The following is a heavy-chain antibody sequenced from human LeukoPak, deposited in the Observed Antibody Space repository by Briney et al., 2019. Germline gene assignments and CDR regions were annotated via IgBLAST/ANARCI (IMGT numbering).Heavy chain of an antibody. CDR3: ARDPPLITAAGNRYFQH. Sequence: GGSLRLSCAASGFTFSSYNLNWVRQAPGKGLEWVSYISSSSGTIYYADSVKGRFTISRDNAKNSLYLQMNSLRAEDTAVYYCARDPPLITAAGNRYFQHWGQGTLVTVSS. V-gene: IGHV3-48*04. CDR1: GFTFSSYN. D-gene: IGHD6-13*01. J-gene: IGHJ1*01. CDR2: ISSSSGTI.